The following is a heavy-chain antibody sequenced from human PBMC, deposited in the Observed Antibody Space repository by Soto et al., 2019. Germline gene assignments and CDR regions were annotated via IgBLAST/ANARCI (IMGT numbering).Heavy chain of an antibody. CDR2: ISSSGSTI. V-gene: IGHV3-48*03. D-gene: IGHD3-3*01. CDR1: GFTFSSYE. J-gene: IGHJ6*04. CDR3: ARQVYYDFWSGSIGAYYGMDV. Sequence: PGGSLRLSCAASGFTFSSYEMNWVRQAPGKGLEWVSYISSSGSTIYYADSVKGRFTISRDNAKNSLYLQMNSLRAEDTAVYYCARQVYYDFWSGSIGAYYGMDVWGKGTTVTVSS.